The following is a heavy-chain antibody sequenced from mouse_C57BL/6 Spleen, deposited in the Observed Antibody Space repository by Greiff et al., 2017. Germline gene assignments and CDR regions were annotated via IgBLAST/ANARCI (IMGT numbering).Heavy chain of an antibody. CDR3: ALWLRREWFAY. CDR2: INPNNGGT. D-gene: IGHD2-2*01. V-gene: IGHV1-26*01. J-gene: IGHJ3*01. Sequence: VQLQQSGPELVKPGASVKISCKASGYTFTDYYMNWVKQSHGKSLEWIGDINPNNGGTSYNQKFKGKATLTVDKSSSTAYMELRSLTSEDSAVYYCALWLRREWFAYWGQGTLVTVSA. CDR1: GYTFTDYY.